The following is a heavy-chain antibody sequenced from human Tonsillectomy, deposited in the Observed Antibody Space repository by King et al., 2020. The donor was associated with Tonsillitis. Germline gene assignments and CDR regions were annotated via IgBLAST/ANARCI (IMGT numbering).Heavy chain of an antibody. CDR1: GFTFSGYW. CDR2: IHSAGSST. J-gene: IGHJ3*01. CDR3: ARSGDSADAAFDV. D-gene: IGHD4-17*01. Sequence: VQLVESGGALIQPGGSLRLSCAASGFTFSGYWMHWVRQVPGKGLVWVSRIHSAGSSTNYADSVKGRFTISRDNAKNTLYLQMHSLRAEDTAVYYCARSGDSADAAFDVWGQGTMVTVSS. V-gene: IGHV3-74*02.